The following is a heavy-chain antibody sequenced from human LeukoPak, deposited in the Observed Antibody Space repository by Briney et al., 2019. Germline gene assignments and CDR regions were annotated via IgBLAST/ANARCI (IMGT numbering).Heavy chain of an antibody. CDR3: ARGRRSRGYSYGYYYYMDV. CDR1: GYSISSGYY. D-gene: IGHD5-18*01. V-gene: IGHV4-38-2*01. CDR2: IYHSGST. J-gene: IGHJ6*03. Sequence: SETLSLTCAVSGYSISSGYYWGWIRQPPGKGLEWIGSIYHSGSTYYNPSLKSRVTISVDTSKNQFSLKLSSVTAADTAVYYCARGRRSRGYSYGYYYYMDVWGRGTTVTVSS.